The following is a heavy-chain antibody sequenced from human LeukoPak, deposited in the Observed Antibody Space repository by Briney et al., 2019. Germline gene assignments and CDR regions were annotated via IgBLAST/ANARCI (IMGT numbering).Heavy chain of an antibody. CDR1: GFTFSSYG. J-gene: IGHJ6*02. CDR2: ISYDGSNK. Sequence: GRSLRLSCAASGFTFSSYGMHWVRQAPGKGLEWVAVISYDGSNKYYADSVKGRFTISRDNSKNTLYLQMNSLRAEDTAVYYCAKTHQNDFWSGFYYYYGMDVWGQGTTVTVSS. CDR3: AKTHQNDFWSGFYYYYGMDV. V-gene: IGHV3-30*18. D-gene: IGHD3-3*01.